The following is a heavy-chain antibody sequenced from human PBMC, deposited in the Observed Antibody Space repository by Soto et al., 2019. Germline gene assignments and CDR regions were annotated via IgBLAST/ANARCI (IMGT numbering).Heavy chain of an antibody. V-gene: IGHV4-39*01. CDR2: FYYSGST. Sequence: PSETLSLTCNVSGGYISTTSKFWGWIRQPPGKGLEWIGTFYYSGSTYYNPSLEGRVTISVDTSKNQFSLKVSSVTAADTAVYYCARLGGYCTITSCYGYYGMDVWGQGTTVTVSS. CDR1: GGYISTTSKF. J-gene: IGHJ6*02. CDR3: ARLGGYCTITSCYGYYGMDV. D-gene: IGHD2-2*01.